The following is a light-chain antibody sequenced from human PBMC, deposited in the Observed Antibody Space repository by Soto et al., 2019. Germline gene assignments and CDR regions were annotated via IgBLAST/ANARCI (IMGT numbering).Light chain of an antibody. J-gene: IGKJ4*01. CDR3: QQYSNWPLT. Sequence: EIVMTQSPATLSVSPGERATLSCRASQSVRSSFLAWYQQKPGQAPSLLIYGASTRATGIPARFSGSGSGTEFTLTINSLQSEDFAVYYCQQYSNWPLTFGGETKVDTK. CDR1: QSVRSSF. V-gene: IGKV3-15*01. CDR2: GAS.